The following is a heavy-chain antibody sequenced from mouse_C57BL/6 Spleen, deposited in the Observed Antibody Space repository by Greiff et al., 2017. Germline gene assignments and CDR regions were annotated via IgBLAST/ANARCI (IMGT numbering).Heavy chain of an antibody. Sequence: VQLLQSGAELVKPGASVKLSCKASGFAFSSYWMNWVQQRPGKGLEWIGHIYPGDGDTNYNDKFKGKATLTTEKASSTAYMQLSSLTSEDSAVYVCARLLRYRYWYFDVWGTGTTVTVSS. CDR1: GFAFSSYW. D-gene: IGHD2-14*01. J-gene: IGHJ1*03. CDR3: ARLLRYRYWYFDV. CDR2: IYPGDGDT. V-gene: IGHV1-80*01.